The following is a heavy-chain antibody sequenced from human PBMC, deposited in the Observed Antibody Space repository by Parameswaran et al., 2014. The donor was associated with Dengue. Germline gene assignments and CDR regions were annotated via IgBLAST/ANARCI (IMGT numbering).Heavy chain of an antibody. V-gene: IGHV4-39*01. J-gene: IGHJ1*01. Sequence: WIRQPPGKGLEWIGSIYYSGSTYYNPSLKSRVTISVDTSKNQFSLKLSSVTAADTAVYYCARHRSGRGGFAEYFQHWGQGTLVTVSS. CDR3: ARHRSGRGGFAEYFQH. D-gene: IGHD3-3*01. CDR2: IYYSGST.